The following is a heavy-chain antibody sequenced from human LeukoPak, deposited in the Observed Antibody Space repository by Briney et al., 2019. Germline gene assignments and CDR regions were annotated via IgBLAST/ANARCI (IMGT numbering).Heavy chain of an antibody. V-gene: IGHV3-30*02. J-gene: IGHJ5*02. CDR2: IRYDGSNK. CDR3: ALNSYGLRYNWFDP. D-gene: IGHD5-18*01. Sequence: PGGSLRLSCAASGFTFSSYGMHWVRQAPGKGLEWVAFIRYDGSNKYYADSVKGRFTISRDNSKNTLYLQMNSLRAEDTAVYYCALNSYGLRYNWFDPWGQGTLVTVSS. CDR1: GFTFSSYG.